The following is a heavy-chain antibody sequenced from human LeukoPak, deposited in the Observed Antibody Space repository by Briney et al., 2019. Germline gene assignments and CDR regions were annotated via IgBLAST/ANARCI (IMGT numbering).Heavy chain of an antibody. D-gene: IGHD6-13*01. V-gene: IGHV4-38-2*01. CDR1: GYSISSGYY. J-gene: IGHJ5*02. CDR2: IYHSGST. Sequence: SETLSLTCAVSGYSISSGYYWGWIRQLPGKGLEWIGSIYHSGSTYYKPSLKSRVTISVDTSKNQFSLKLSSVTAADTAVYYCARHPDGYSSSWYSSPWGQGTLVTVSS. CDR3: ARHPDGYSSSWYSSP.